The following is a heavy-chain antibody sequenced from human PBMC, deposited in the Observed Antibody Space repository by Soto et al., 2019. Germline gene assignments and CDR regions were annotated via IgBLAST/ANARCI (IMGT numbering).Heavy chain of an antibody. J-gene: IGHJ4*02. CDR3: ATAPGPY. CDR2: IYHSGST. CDR1: GGSIRTGGYS. V-gene: IGHV4-30-2*01. Sequence: SQELSLTCTVSGGSIRTGGYSWSWTRQPPGKGLEWIGYIYHSGSTYYNPSLKSRVTISVDTSKNQFSLKLSSVTAADTAVYYCATAPGPYWGQGTLVTVSS.